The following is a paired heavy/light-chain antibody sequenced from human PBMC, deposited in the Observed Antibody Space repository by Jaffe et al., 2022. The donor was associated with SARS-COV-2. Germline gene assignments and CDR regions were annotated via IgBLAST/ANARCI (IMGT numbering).Light chain of an antibody. CDR1: QNVLHSSNSKNY. CDR2: WAS. J-gene: IGKJ1*01. CDR3: QQYYSLPQT. V-gene: IGKV4-1*01. Sequence: DIVMTQSPDSLAVSLGERATLNCKSSQNVLHSSNSKNYLAWYQQKPGQPPKLLINWASTRESGVPARFSGSGSGTNFTLTISSLQAEDVAVYYCQQYYSLPQTFGQGTKVEIK.
Heavy chain of an antibody. CDR3: ARQKGRWLAPYFYYGMDV. V-gene: IGHV4-39*01. D-gene: IGHD6-19*01. Sequence: QLQMRESGPGLVKPSETLSLTCTLSGGSVGTTTNYWVWIRQSPGKGLEWIGNIFHSGSTYYNPSLKSRVTMFVDTSKNQVSLKLNSVTAADTAVYYCARQKGRWLAPYFYYGMDVWGPGTTVVVSS. CDR1: GGSVGTTTNY. J-gene: IGHJ6*02. CDR2: IFHSGST.